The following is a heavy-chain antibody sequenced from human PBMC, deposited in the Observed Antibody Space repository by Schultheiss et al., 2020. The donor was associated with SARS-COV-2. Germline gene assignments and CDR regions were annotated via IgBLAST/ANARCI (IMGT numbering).Heavy chain of an antibody. Sequence: SETLSLTCTVSGGSVSGYYWSWIRQPPGKGLEWIGEINHSGSTNYNPSLKSRVTISVDTSKNQFSLKLSSVTAADTAVYYCARALFTVTTSGDRYYYYGMDVWGQGTTVTVSS. CDR2: INHSGST. V-gene: IGHV4-34*01. J-gene: IGHJ6*02. CDR1: GGSVSGYY. D-gene: IGHD4-11*01. CDR3: ARALFTVTTSGDRYYYYGMDV.